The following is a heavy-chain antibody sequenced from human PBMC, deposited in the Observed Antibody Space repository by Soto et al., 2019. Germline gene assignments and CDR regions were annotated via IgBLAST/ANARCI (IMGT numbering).Heavy chain of an antibody. D-gene: IGHD2-8*01. CDR1: GFTFRNYA. V-gene: IGHV3-30*04. Sequence: GGSLRLSCAASGFTFRNYAIHWVRQAPGKGLEWVAVISRDGSHKYYLDSVKGRPTISRDNSKDTVNLLMNSLRAEDTATYFCVSWVSAHFDYWGHGTPVTVSS. CDR2: ISRDGSHK. CDR3: VSWVSAHFDY. J-gene: IGHJ4*01.